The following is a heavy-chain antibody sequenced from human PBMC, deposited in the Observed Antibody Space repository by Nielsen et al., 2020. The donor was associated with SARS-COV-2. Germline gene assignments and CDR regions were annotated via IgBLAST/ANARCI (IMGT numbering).Heavy chain of an antibody. D-gene: IGHD3-22*01. Sequence: WVRQAPGQGLEWMGWISAYNGNTNYAQKLQGRVTMTTDTSTSTAYMELRSLRSDDTAVYYCARDVRITMIVVGNLDYWGQGTLVTVSS. J-gene: IGHJ4*02. V-gene: IGHV1-18*01. CDR2: ISAYNGNT. CDR3: ARDVRITMIVVGNLDY.